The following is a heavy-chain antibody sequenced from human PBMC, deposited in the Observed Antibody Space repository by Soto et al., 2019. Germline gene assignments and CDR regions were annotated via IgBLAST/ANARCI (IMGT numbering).Heavy chain of an antibody. D-gene: IGHD2-21*02. V-gene: IGHV1-2*02. CDR1: GYTFTGNY. CDR3: VRGGGVDVVTPTRIVFDY. CDR2: INPRNGDT. Sequence: QVQLVQSGAEVKKPGASVKVSCKVSGYTFTGNYMHWMRQAPGQGPEWMGWINPRNGDTDYAQKFQGRVNITRDTSISTAYMDLSRLISDDTAIYFCVRGGGVDVVTPTRIVFDYWGQGTLLTVSS. J-gene: IGHJ4*02.